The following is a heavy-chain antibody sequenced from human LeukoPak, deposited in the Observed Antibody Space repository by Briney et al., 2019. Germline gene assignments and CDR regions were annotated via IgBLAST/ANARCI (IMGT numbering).Heavy chain of an antibody. CDR1: GGSVRPYY. J-gene: IGHJ6*02. V-gene: IGHV4-59*02. D-gene: IGHD6-19*01. CDR2: VSHSGSV. CDR3: ARDHWVSFDSVWSYYGMDV. Sequence: SETLSLTCTVSGGSVRPYYWSWIRQPPGKGLEWIGYVSHSGSVSYNPSLESRVTISIDASGSQVSLKLRFVTAADTAVYLCARDHWVSFDSVWSYYGMDVWGQGTTVIVSS.